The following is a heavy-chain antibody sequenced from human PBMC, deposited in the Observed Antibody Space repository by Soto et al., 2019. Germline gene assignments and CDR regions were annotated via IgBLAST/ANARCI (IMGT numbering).Heavy chain of an antibody. CDR1: GFTCSNYW. CDR3: ARGLRGTYGFDV. J-gene: IGHJ3*01. V-gene: IGHV3-74*01. CDR2: VETDGST. Sequence: EVQLVESGGDLVQPGGSLSLSCAASGFTCSNYWMHWVRQAPGRGLVWVSRVETDGSTYYADSVRGRFTIFRDNAKNTLDAQITSLTGEDTAVSFCARGLRGTYGFDVWGQGTLVAVSS. D-gene: IGHD1-1*01.